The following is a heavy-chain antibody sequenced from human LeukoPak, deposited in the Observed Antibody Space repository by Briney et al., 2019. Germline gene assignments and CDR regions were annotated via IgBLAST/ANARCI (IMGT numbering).Heavy chain of an antibody. D-gene: IGHD6-19*01. J-gene: IGHJ3*02. V-gene: IGHV4-59*08. CDR1: GGSISSYY. Sequence: PSETLSLTCTVSGGSISSYYWSWIRQPPGKGLEWIGYIYYSGSTNYNPSLKSRVTISVDTSKNQFSLKLSSVTAADTAVYYCARLVGSYSSGWYFAFDIWGQGTMVTVSP. CDR3: ARLVGSYSSGWYFAFDI. CDR2: IYYSGST.